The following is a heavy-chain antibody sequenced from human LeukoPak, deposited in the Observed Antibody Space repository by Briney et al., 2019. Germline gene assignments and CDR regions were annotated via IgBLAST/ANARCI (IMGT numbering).Heavy chain of an antibody. CDR3: AREGVRYDSTGNYYYDYFDY. Sequence: GGSLRLSCAASGFTFDDYGMSWVRQAPGKGLEWVSGINWNGGSTGYADSVKGRFTISRDNAKNSLYLQMNSLRAEDTASYYCAREGVRYDSTGNYYYDYFDYWGQGALVTVSS. V-gene: IGHV3-20*04. J-gene: IGHJ4*02. CDR2: INWNGGST. CDR1: GFTFDDYG. D-gene: IGHD3-22*01.